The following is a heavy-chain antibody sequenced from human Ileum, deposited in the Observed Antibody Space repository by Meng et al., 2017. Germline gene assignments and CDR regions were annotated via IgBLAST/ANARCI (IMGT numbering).Heavy chain of an antibody. Sequence: QLPLQASGPGLVRPSQTLSLTCIVAGVSISSNGNYWSWIRQPPGKGLEWLGYMYSSGSTYYNPSINTPFTISLDTSKNQFSLRLDSVTAADTAVYFCARNDLAFWYFDLWGRGTLVTVSS. J-gene: IGHJ2*01. CDR1: GVSISSNGNY. CDR2: MYSSGST. CDR3: ARNDLAFWYFDL. D-gene: IGHD3-3*01. V-gene: IGHV4-31*01.